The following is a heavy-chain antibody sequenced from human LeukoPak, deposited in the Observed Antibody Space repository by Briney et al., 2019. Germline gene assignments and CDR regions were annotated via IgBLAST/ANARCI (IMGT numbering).Heavy chain of an antibody. D-gene: IGHD5-18*01. Sequence: SETLSLTCTVSGGSISSGSYYWSWIRQPAGKGLEWIGRIYTSGSTNYNPSLKSRVTISVDTSKNQFSLKLSSVTAADTAVYYCARDADTAMATSIYGMDVWGQGPRSPSP. CDR1: GGSISSGSYY. CDR2: IYTSGST. J-gene: IGHJ6*02. V-gene: IGHV4-61*02. CDR3: ARDADTAMATSIYGMDV.